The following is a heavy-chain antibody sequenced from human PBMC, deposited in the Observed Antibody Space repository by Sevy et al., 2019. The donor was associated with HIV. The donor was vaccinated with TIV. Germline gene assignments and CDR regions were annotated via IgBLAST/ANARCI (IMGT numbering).Heavy chain of an antibody. Sequence: ASVKVSCKVSGYTLTESSMHWVRQAPGKGLEWMGGYDPADAETFLSQKFQGRVSMTEDTSTDTAFMELTNLTLEDTAVYYCTTAQYVVRYLNYLYFDYWGQGTLVTVSS. CDR3: TTAQYVVRYLNYLYFDY. CDR2: YDPADAET. D-gene: IGHD1-7*01. CDR1: GYTLTESS. J-gene: IGHJ4*02. V-gene: IGHV1-24*01.